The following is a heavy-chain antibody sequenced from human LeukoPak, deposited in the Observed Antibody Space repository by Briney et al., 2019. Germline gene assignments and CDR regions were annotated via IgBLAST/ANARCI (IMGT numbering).Heavy chain of an antibody. Sequence: GGSLRLXCAASGFTYRSYAMSWVRLAPGKGLEWVSGISGSGGSTDYADSVKGRFTISRDNSKNTLYLQMNSLRAEDTAVYYCATVDYDSSGYFQHWGQGTLVTVSS. CDR3: ATVDYDSSGYFQH. CDR1: GFTYRSYA. J-gene: IGHJ1*01. D-gene: IGHD3-22*01. V-gene: IGHV3-23*01. CDR2: ISGSGGST.